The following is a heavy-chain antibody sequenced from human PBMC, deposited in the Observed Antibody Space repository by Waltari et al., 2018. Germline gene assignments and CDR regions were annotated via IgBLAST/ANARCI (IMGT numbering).Heavy chain of an antibody. J-gene: IGHJ3*02. CDR3: AKDLTGWGAFDI. CDR1: GFTFSNYD. V-gene: IGHV3-23*01. D-gene: IGHD1-20*01. Sequence: EVQLLESGGGLVQPGGSLRLSCTASGFTFSNYDMNWVRQAPGVGLEWVSRLRGSAAVTDYADSVKGRFIISRENSKNTLFLQMNSLRAEDTAIYYCAKDLTGWGAFDIWGQGTMVTVSS. CDR2: LRGSAAVT.